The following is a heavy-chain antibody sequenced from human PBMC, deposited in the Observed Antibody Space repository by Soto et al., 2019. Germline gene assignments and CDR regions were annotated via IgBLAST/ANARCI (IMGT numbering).Heavy chain of an antibody. CDR1: GFTFSSYW. V-gene: IGHV3-7*01. CDR3: ATTRLEYYYYGMDV. CDR2: IKQDGSEK. J-gene: IGHJ6*02. Sequence: GESLKISCAASGFTFSSYWMSWVRQAPGKGLEWVANIKQDGSEKYYVDSVKGRFTISRDNAKNSLYLQMNSLRAEDTAVYYCATTRLEYYYYGMDVWGQGTTVTVSS. D-gene: IGHD1-1*01.